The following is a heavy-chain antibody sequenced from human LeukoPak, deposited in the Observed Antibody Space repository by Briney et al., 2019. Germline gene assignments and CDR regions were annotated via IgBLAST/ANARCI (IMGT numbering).Heavy chain of an antibody. Sequence: SETLSLICGVYGGSFSDYFWSWIRQPPGKGLEWIGEVNARGDTNYHRSLKSRVTISVDTSKNQFSLRLTSMIAADTAVYYCARGQVPAARGYNWFDPWGQGTLVTVSS. D-gene: IGHD2-2*01. CDR1: GGSFSDYF. V-gene: IGHV4-34*01. J-gene: IGHJ5*02. CDR2: VNARGDT. CDR3: ARGQVPAARGYNWFDP.